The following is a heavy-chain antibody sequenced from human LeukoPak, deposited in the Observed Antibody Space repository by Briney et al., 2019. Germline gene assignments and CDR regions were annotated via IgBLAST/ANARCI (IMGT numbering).Heavy chain of an antibody. J-gene: IGHJ5*02. CDR2: IYTSGST. CDR3: ARADGSSWGYWFDP. CDR1: GGSISSSSYY. D-gene: IGHD6-13*01. Sequence: SETLSLTCTVSGGSISSSSYYWSWIRQPAGKGLEWIGRIYTSGSTNYNPSLKSRVTMSVDTSKNQFSLKLSSVTAADTAVYYCARADGSSWGYWFDPWGQGTLVTVSS. V-gene: IGHV4-61*02.